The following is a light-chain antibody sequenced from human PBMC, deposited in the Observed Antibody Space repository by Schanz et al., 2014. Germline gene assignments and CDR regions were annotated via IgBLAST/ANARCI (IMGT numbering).Light chain of an antibody. J-gene: IGLJ3*02. CDR2: DVT. CDR3: CSYAGSFWV. CDR1: SSDVGGYND. V-gene: IGLV2-8*01. Sequence: QSALTQPASVSGSPGQSITISCTGTSSDVGGYNDVSWYQQHPGKAPKLMIYDVTKRPSGVPDRFSGSKSGNTASLTVSGLQAEDEADYYCCSYAGSFWVFGGGTKLTVL.